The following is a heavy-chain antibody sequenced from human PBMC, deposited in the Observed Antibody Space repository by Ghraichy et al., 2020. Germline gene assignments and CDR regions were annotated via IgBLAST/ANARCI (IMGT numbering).Heavy chain of an antibody. CDR1: GFTFSGYS. J-gene: IGHJ6*02. CDR3: ARGSMVVRFYYYGGLDV. CDR2: ISSSGRSI. V-gene: IGHV3-48*02. D-gene: IGHD2-15*01. Sequence: GESLNISCVGSGFTFSGYSMNWVRKSPGKGLEWVSYISSSGRSIFYADSVKGRLTISRDNAKNSLSLQMNSLRDEDTAVYYCARGSMVVRFYYYGGLDVWGQGTTVTVSS.